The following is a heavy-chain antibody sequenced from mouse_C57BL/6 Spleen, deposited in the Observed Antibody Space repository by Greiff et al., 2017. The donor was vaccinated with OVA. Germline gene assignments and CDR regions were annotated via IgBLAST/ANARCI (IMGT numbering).Heavy chain of an antibody. CDR3: TRSAGSSSYYFDY. CDR1: GYTFTSYW. Sequence: VQLQQSGTVLARPGASVKMSCKTSGYTFTSYWMHWVKQRPGQGLEWIGAIYPGNSDTSYNQKFKGKAKLTAVTSASTAYMELSSLTNEDSAVYYCTRSAGSSSYYFDYWGQGTTLTVSS. CDR2: IYPGNSDT. J-gene: IGHJ2*01. D-gene: IGHD1-1*01. V-gene: IGHV1-5*01.